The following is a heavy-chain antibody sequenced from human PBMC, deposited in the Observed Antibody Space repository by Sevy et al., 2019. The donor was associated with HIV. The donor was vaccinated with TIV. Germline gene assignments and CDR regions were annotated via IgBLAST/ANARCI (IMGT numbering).Heavy chain of an antibody. J-gene: IGHJ4*02. CDR1: XXXFSXYD. CDR3: ARAVDXXXSGXXXX. D-gene: IGHD1-26*01. Sequence: GGSLXLXCAAXXXXFSXYDMXXXXXAXXXXLEXXXXXSXXXSXIYYADSLKGRVTISRDNANNSLFLQMNSLRAEDTAVYYCARAVDXXXSGXXXXWGQGALVTVSS. CDR2: XSXXXSXI. V-gene: IGHV3-21*01.